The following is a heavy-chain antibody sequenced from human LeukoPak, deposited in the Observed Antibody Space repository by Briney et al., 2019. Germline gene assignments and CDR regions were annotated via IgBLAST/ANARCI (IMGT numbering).Heavy chain of an antibody. CDR2: IIPIFGTA. J-gene: IGHJ3*02. CDR1: GGTFSSYA. D-gene: IGHD5-18*01. Sequence: ASVKVSCKASGGTFSSYAISWVRQAPGQGLEWMGGIIPIFGTANYAQKFQGRVTITADESTSTAYMELSSLRAEDTAVYYCARVGLPLDTAMVEDAFDIWGQGTMVTVSS. CDR3: ARVGLPLDTAMVEDAFDI. V-gene: IGHV1-69*01.